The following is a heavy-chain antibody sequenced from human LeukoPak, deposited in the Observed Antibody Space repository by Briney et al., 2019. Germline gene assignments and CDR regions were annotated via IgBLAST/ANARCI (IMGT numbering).Heavy chain of an antibody. CDR2: ISGSGGST. V-gene: IGHV3-23*01. CDR1: GITFSSYA. J-gene: IGHJ4*02. Sequence: GGSLRLSCAASGITFSSYAMSWVRQAPGKGLEWVSAISGSGGSTYYADFVQGRFTISRDNSKNALYLQMNSPRAEDTAVYYCARDYGGTYYFDYWGQGTLVTVSS. CDR3: ARDYGGTYYFDY. D-gene: IGHD4-23*01.